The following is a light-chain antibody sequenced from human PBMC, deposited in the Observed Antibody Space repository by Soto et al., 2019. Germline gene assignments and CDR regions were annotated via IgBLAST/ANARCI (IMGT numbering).Light chain of an antibody. CDR3: QQYAGSPWT. CDR1: QSVGSSF. CDR2: AAS. V-gene: IGKV3-20*01. J-gene: IGKJ1*01. Sequence: EVVLTQSPGTLSLSPGDRATLSCRASQSVGSSFLAWYQQKPGQAPRVLIYAASTRATGIPDRFSGSESGTVFTLTINRLEPEDFAVYYCQQYAGSPWTFGQGTKVEIK.